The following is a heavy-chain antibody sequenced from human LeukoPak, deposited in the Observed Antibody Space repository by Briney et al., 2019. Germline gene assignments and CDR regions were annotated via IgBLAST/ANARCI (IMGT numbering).Heavy chain of an antibody. CDR2: MNPNSGNT. J-gene: IGHJ5*02. CDR1: GGTFSSFA. CDR3: ARGRRGRYNWFDP. D-gene: IGHD2-15*01. Sequence: ASVKVSCKASGGTFSSFAISWVRQAPGQGLEWMGWMNPNSGNTGYAQKFQGRVTMTRNTSISTAYTELSSLRSEDTAVYYCARGRRGRYNWFDPWGQGTLVTVSS. V-gene: IGHV1-8*02.